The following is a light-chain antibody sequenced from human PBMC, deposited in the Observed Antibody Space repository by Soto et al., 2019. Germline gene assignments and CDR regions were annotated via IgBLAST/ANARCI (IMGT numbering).Light chain of an antibody. V-gene: IGLV2-8*01. CDR2: DVD. CDR3: SSYAGSNTFV. CDR1: SSDVGGYDS. Sequence: QSALTQPPSASGCPGQSVTISCSGTSSDVGGYDSVSWYQHHPGKVPKLIIFDVDKWPSGVPDRFSGFKSGNTASLTVSGLRAEDEADYYCSSYAGSNTFVFGTGTKVTVL. J-gene: IGLJ1*01.